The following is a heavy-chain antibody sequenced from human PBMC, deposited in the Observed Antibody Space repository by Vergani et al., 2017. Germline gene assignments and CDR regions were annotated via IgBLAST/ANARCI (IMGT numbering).Heavy chain of an antibody. CDR3: ARGPYYDDSSGYNGPVAFDI. V-gene: IGHV4-59*10. CDR1: GGSFSGYY. CDR2: MYESGST. Sequence: QVQLQQWGAGLLKPSETLSLTCAVYGGSFSGYYWSWIRQPAGKGLEWIGRMYESGSTNNNPSLKSRVTMSLDTSKNQFSLKLTSVTAADTAVYYCARGPYYDDSSGYNGPVAFDIWGQGTKVTVSS. D-gene: IGHD3-22*01. J-gene: IGHJ3*02.